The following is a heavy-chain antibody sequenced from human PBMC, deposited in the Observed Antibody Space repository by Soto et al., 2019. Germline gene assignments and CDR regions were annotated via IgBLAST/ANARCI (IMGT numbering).Heavy chain of an antibody. Sequence: AASVKVSCKASGGTFSSYAISWVRQAPGQGLEWMGGIIPIFGTANYAQKFQGRVTITADESTSTAYMELSSLRSEDTAVYYCARDPYYYGSGSSYYYYVMDVWGQGTTVTVSS. V-gene: IGHV1-69*13. CDR3: ARDPYYYGSGSSYYYYVMDV. CDR2: IIPIFGTA. J-gene: IGHJ6*02. D-gene: IGHD3-10*01. CDR1: GGTFSSYA.